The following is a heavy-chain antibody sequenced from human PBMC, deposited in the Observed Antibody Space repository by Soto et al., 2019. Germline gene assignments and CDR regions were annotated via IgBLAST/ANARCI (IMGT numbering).Heavy chain of an antibody. J-gene: IGHJ4*02. CDR2: ISKSGDST. V-gene: IGHV3-23*01. Sequence: GGSLRLSCAASWVTFTSYAMTWVRQVPGEGLQWVSSISKSGDSTYYADSVKGQFTTSRGNSKNTLYLQMNSLRAEDTAIYYCAKGSFGFDYWGQGTLVTVSS. D-gene: IGHD3-10*01. CDR1: WVTFTSYA. CDR3: AKGSFGFDY.